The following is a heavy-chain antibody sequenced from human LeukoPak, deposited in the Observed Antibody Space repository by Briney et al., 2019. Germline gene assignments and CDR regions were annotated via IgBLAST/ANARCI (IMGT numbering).Heavy chain of an antibody. D-gene: IGHD6-13*01. Sequence: GGSLRLSCAASGLTFSRYAMSRVRQAPGKGLEWVAVIWYDGSNKYYADSVKGRFTISRDNSKNTLYLQMNSLRAEDTAVYYCARDTRYSSSWSQYYYYGMDVWGQGTTVTVSS. J-gene: IGHJ6*02. CDR1: GLTFSRYA. CDR3: ARDTRYSSSWSQYYYYGMDV. V-gene: IGHV3-33*08. CDR2: IWYDGSNK.